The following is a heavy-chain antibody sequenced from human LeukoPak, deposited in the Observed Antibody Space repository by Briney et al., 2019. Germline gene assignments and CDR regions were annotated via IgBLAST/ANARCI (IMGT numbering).Heavy chain of an antibody. CDR3: TRGSGRLTAY. V-gene: IGHV3-49*04. D-gene: IGHD3-16*01. CDR2: IRSKAYGGTT. J-gene: IGHJ4*02. Sequence: GGSLRLSCTASGFTFGDYAMSWVRQAPGKGLEWVGFIRSKAYGGTTEYAASVKGRFTISRDDSKSIAYLQMNSLKTEDTAVCYCTRGSGRLTAYWGQGTLVTVSS. CDR1: GFTFGDYA.